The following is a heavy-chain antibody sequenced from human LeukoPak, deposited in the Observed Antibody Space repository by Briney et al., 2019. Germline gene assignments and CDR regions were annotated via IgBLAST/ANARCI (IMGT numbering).Heavy chain of an antibody. D-gene: IGHD3-22*01. CDR1: GYTLTELS. J-gene: IGHJ4*02. Sequence: ASVKVSCKVSGYTLTELSMHWVRQAPGKGLEWMGGFDPEDGETIYAQKFQGRVTMTEDTSTDTAYMELSGLRSEDTAVYYCATFLFSSGYYYVAFDIWGQGTLVTVSS. CDR3: ATFLFSSGYYYVAFDI. V-gene: IGHV1-24*01. CDR2: FDPEDGET.